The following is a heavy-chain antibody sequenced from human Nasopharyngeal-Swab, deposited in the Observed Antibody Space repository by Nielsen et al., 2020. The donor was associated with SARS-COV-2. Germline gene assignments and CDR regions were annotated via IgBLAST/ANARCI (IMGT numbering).Heavy chain of an antibody. CDR3: ARVDGVNWFDP. J-gene: IGHJ5*02. CDR2: ILYDGTIK. CDR1: GYTFSRHG. D-gene: IGHD4-23*01. V-gene: IGHV3-33*04. Sequence: SCNASGYTFSRHGMHWVRQAPGKGLEWVAVILYDGTIKYYADSVKGRFTISRDNAKNSLLLQMNSLRAEDTAVYYCARVDGVNWFDPWGQGTLVTVSS.